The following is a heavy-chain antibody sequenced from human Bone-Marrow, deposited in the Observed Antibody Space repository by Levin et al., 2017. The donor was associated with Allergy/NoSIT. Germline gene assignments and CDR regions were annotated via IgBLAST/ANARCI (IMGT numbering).Heavy chain of an antibody. CDR2: MSYDGRGK. CDR3: ARDAYSSGSFDY. V-gene: IGHV3-30*01. J-gene: IGHJ4*02. D-gene: IGHD3-10*01. CDR1: GFFLTSYV. Sequence: GGSLRLSCATPGFFLTSYVMHWVRQAPGKGLEWVAFMSYDGRGKYQSDSADSVRGRFTISRDNSKNTLYLQMNTLRVEDTAVYYCARDAYSSGSFDYWGQGTLVSVSS.